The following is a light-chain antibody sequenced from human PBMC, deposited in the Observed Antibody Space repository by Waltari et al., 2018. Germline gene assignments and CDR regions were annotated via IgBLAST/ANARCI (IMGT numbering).Light chain of an antibody. Sequence: QSALTQPASVSVSPGQSITISCTGTSGDIGAYNYVSWYQQHPGNAPKLMIYEVIHRPSGASNRFSCSKSGNTASLTISGLQAEDEAYYYCMSYTTTITWVFGGGTKLTVL. CDR2: EVI. V-gene: IGLV2-14*03. CDR1: SGDIGAYNY. J-gene: IGLJ3*02. CDR3: MSYTTTITWV.